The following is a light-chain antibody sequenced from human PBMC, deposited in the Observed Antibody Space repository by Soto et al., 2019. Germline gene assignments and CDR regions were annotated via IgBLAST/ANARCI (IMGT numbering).Light chain of an antibody. V-gene: IGKV1-33*01. CDR3: QQYDNLPRT. CDR1: QDISNY. Sequence: DIQMTQSPSSLSASVGDRVTITCQASQDISNYLNWYQQTAGKAPKLLIYDASNVETGVPSRFSGSGSGTEFTFTISSLQPEDIAIYYCQQYDNLPRTFGQGTKLEIK. CDR2: DAS. J-gene: IGKJ2*01.